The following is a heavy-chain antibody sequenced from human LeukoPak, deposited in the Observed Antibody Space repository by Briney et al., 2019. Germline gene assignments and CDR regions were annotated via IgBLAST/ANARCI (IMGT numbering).Heavy chain of an antibody. CDR3: AKESGDSIAFDI. Sequence: PGGSLRLSCAASGFTFSSYWMSWVRQAPGKGLEWVANIKQDGSEKYYVDSVKGRFTISRDNAKNSLYLQMNSLRAEDTALYYCAKESGDSIAFDIWGQGTMVTVSS. V-gene: IGHV3-7*03. CDR2: IKQDGSEK. CDR1: GFTFSSYW. J-gene: IGHJ3*02. D-gene: IGHD3-22*01.